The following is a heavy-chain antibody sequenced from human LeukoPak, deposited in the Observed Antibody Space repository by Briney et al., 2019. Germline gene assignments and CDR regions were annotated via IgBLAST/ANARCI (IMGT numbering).Heavy chain of an antibody. CDR3: TTDLVIVVVPAAIGFFDY. CDR2: IKSKTDGGTT. V-gene: IGHV3-15*01. D-gene: IGHD2-2*01. CDR1: GFTFSNAW. Sequence: KPGGSLRLSCAASGFTFSNAWMSWVRQAPGKGLEWVGRIKSKTDGGTTDYAAPVKGRFTISRDDSKNTLYLQMSSLKTEDTAVYYCTTDLVIVVVPAAIGFFDYWGQGTLVTVSS. J-gene: IGHJ4*02.